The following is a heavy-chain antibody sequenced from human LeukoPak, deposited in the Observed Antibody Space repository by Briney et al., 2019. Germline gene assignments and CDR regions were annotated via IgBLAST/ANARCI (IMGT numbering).Heavy chain of an antibody. D-gene: IGHD3-10*01. CDR3: ATLPYGSGSFH. CDR2: LHHSGST. J-gene: IGHJ4*02. CDR1: GYSISSGYY. V-gene: IGHV4-38-2*01. Sequence: SETLSLTCDVSGYSISSGYYWGWIRQPPGKGLEWIGSLHHSGSTDYNPSLKSRVTISVDTSKNQFSRKLSSVTVADTAVYYCATLPYGSGSFHWGQGTLVTVSS.